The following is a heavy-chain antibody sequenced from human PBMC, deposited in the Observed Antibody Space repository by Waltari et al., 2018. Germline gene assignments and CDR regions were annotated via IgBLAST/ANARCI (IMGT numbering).Heavy chain of an antibody. J-gene: IGHJ4*02. CDR3: AREVQQLATK. CDR2: IYTSGST. CDR1: GGSISSGSYY. Sequence: QVQLQESGPGLVKPSQTLSLTCTVSGGSISSGSYYWSWIRQPAGKGLEWIGRIYTSGSTNYNPSRKSRVTISVDTSKNQFSLKLSSVTAADTAVYYCAREVQQLATKWGQGTLVTVSS. D-gene: IGHD6-6*01. V-gene: IGHV4-61*02.